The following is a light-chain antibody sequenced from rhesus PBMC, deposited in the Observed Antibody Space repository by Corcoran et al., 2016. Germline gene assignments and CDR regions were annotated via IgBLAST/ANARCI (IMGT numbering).Light chain of an antibody. J-gene: IGKJ4*01. CDR2: VAT. V-gene: IGKV1-28*02. CDR1: QDISSF. CDR3: QQYKSYPLT. Sequence: DIQMTQSPSSLSASVGDTVTITCRASQDISSFLDRFQQKQGKAPKFLIYVATTLKSGVPSRFSGRGAGTDCTLPISRLQPEDFATYSCQQYKSYPLTFGGGTKVELK.